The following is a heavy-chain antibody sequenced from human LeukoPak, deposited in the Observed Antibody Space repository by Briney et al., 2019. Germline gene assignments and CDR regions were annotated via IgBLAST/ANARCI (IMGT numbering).Heavy chain of an antibody. D-gene: IGHD3-22*01. V-gene: IGHV1-2*02. CDR1: GYTFTGYY. Sequence: GASVKVSCKASGYTFTGYYMHWVRQAPGQGLEWMGWINPNSGGTNYAQKFQGRVTMTRDTSISTAYMELRSLRSDDTAVYYCARSLDYYDSSGYTFDYWGQGTLVTVSS. J-gene: IGHJ4*02. CDR3: ARSLDYYDSSGYTFDY. CDR2: INPNSGGT.